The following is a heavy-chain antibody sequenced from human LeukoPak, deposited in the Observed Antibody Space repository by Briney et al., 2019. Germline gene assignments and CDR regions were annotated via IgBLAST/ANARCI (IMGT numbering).Heavy chain of an antibody. J-gene: IGHJ5*02. V-gene: IGHV1-18*01. Sequence: GASVKVSCKASGHPFTSYGISWVLQAPGQGLEWMGWISAYNGNTNYAQKLQGRVTMTTDTSTSTAYMELRSLRSDDTAVYYCARDKSRDYTFDPWGQGTLVTVSS. CDR2: ISAYNGNT. CDR3: ARDKSRDYTFDP. D-gene: IGHD4-11*01. CDR1: GHPFTSYG.